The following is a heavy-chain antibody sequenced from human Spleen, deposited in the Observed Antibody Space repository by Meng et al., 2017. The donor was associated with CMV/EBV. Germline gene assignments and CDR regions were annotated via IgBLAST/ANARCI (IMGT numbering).Heavy chain of an antibody. Sequence: GSLRLSCTVSGGSMRGYYWSWIRQPPGKGLEWLGYIFYTVSTKYNPSFRSRVTISLDTSKNQFSLTLTSVIAADTAVYYCARTAYTKNGMDVWGQGTAVTVSS. D-gene: IGHD4-11*01. CDR3: ARTAYTKNGMDV. CDR2: IFYTVST. J-gene: IGHJ6*02. CDR1: GGSMRGYY. V-gene: IGHV4-59*01.